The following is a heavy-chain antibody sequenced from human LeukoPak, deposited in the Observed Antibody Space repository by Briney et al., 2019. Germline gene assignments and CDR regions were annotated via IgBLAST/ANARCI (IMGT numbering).Heavy chain of an antibody. CDR1: GDSFSGYY. CDR2: VNDRGTT. Sequence: SETLPLTCAVYGDSFSGYYWSWIRQSPGTGLEWIGEVNDRGTTNYNPNLKSQVTISVVTSSNQFSLRLTSVTAADTAIYFCATRRGGPYPYYFDHWDQGALVTVSS. CDR3: ATRRGGPYPYYFDH. V-gene: IGHV4-34*01. J-gene: IGHJ4*02. D-gene: IGHD2-15*01.